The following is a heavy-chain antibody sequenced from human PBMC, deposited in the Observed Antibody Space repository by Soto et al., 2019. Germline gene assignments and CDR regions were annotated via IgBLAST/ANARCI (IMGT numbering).Heavy chain of an antibody. CDR2: ISGGGIST. Sequence: EVQLLESGGGLVQPGGSLTLSCAASGFTFSNYAMSWVRQAPGKGLEWVSAISGGGISTYYADSVRGRFTISRDNSRNTLYLRMNRLRAEDTAVSYCARAAISMVRGTNNWFDPWGQGTLVTVSS. D-gene: IGHD3-10*01. V-gene: IGHV3-23*01. CDR1: GFTFSNYA. CDR3: ARAAISMVRGTNNWFDP. J-gene: IGHJ5*02.